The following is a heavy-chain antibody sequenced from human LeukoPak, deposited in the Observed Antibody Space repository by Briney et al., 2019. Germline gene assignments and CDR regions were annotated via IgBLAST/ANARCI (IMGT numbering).Heavy chain of an antibody. D-gene: IGHD3-10*01. CDR3: ARAPGFGMVRGIT. V-gene: IGHV3-30-3*01. Sequence: GGSLRLSCAASGFTFSSYAMHWVRQAPDKGLEWVAVISYDGSNKYYADSVKGRFTISRDNSKNTLYLQMNGLRAEDTAVYYCARAPGFGMVRGITWGQGTLVTVSS. CDR2: ISYDGSNK. CDR1: GFTFSSYA. J-gene: IGHJ5*02.